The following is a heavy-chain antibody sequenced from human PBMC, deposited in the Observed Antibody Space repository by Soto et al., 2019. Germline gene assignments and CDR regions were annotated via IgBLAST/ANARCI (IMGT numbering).Heavy chain of an antibody. CDR3: ARAVDYYDSSGYYTHEYFQH. CDR2: ISAYNGNT. Sequence: VASVKVSCKASGYTFTTYGITWVRQGPGQGLEWMGWISAYNGNTNYAQKVQGRVTMTTDTSTSTAYMELRSLRSDDTAVYYCARAVDYYDSSGYYTHEYFQHWGQGTLVTVSS. V-gene: IGHV1-18*01. D-gene: IGHD3-22*01. CDR1: GYTFTTYG. J-gene: IGHJ1*01.